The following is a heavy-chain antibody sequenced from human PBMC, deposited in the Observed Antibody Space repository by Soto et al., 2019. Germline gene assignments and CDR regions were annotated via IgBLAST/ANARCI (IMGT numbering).Heavy chain of an antibody. V-gene: IGHV1-58*01. CDR1: GFTFTSSA. CDR3: AADTGTGDSGSYLSDY. D-gene: IGHD1-26*01. CDR2: IVVGSGNT. J-gene: IGHJ4*02. Sequence: SVKVSCKASGFTFTSSAVQWVRQARGQRLEWIGWIVVGSGNTNYAQKFQERVTITRDMSTSTASMELSSLRSEDTAVYYCAADTGTGDSGSYLSDYWGQGTLVTVSS.